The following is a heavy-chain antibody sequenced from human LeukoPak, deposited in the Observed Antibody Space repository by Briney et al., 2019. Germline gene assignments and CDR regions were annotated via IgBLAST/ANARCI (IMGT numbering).Heavy chain of an antibody. V-gene: IGHV1-8*01. Sequence: ASVTVSCKASGYTFVSYDVNWVRQAAGQGLEWMGWMNPNSGNTVYAQKFQGRVTITRNTSISTAYIELSSLRSEDTAVYYCARSPYYYDRSGYRMYYYGMDVWGQGTTVTVSS. J-gene: IGHJ6*02. D-gene: IGHD3-22*01. CDR1: GYTFVSYD. CDR2: MNPNSGNT. CDR3: ARSPYYYDRSGYRMYYYGMDV.